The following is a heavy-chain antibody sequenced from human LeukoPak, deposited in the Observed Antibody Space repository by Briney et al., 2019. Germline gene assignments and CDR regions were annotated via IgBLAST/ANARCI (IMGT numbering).Heavy chain of an antibody. V-gene: IGHV1-18*01. CDR3: ARGYCSSTSCYKLDY. D-gene: IGHD2-2*02. CDR2: ISAYNGNT. J-gene: IGHJ4*02. Sequence: VASVKVSCKASGYTFTSYGISWVRQAPGQGLEWMGWISAYNGNTNYAQKLQGRVTMTTDTSTSTAYMELRSLRSDDTAVYYCARGYCSSTSCYKLDYWGQGTLVTVSS. CDR1: GYTFTSYG.